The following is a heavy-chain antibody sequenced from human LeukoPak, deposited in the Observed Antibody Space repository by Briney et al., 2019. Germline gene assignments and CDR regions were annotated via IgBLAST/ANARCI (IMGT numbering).Heavy chain of an antibody. D-gene: IGHD2-15*01. J-gene: IGHJ4*02. CDR2: ISAYNGNT. V-gene: IGHV1-18*01. CDR3: ARDLRGGRYCSGGSCYSFGY. Sequence: ASVRVSCKASGYTFTSYGISWVRQAPGQGLEWMGWISAYNGNTNYAQKLQGRVTMTTDTSTSTAYMELRSLRSDDTAVYYSARDLRGGRYCSGGSCYSFGYWGQGTLVTVSS. CDR1: GYTFTSYG.